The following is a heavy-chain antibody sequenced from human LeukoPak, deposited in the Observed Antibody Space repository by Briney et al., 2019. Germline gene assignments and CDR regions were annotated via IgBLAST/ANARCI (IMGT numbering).Heavy chain of an antibody. CDR3: ARAGCGGDCYSVIFSYFDY. J-gene: IGHJ4*02. CDR1: GGSFSGYY. Sequence: SETLSLTCAVYGGSFSGYYWSWIRQPPGKGLEWIGEINHSGSTNYNPSLKSRVTISVDTSKNPFSLKLSSVTAADTAVYYCARAGCGGDCYSVIFSYFDYWGQGTLVTVSS. V-gene: IGHV4-34*01. CDR2: INHSGST. D-gene: IGHD2-21*02.